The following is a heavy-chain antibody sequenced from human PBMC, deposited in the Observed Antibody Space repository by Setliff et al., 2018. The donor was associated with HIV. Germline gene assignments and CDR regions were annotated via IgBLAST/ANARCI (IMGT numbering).Heavy chain of an antibody. CDR1: GYTFTQSHD. CDR2: IIPMYGVT. Sequence: ASVKVSCKTSGYTFTQSHDLHWVRQVPGQGPEWMGGIIPMYGVTNYAEKFQGRVSMTTNTSISTAYMELSSLRSDDTAVYYCAREDYATSGDPLDIWGQGTMVTVSS. J-gene: IGHJ3*02. D-gene: IGHD2-8*01. CDR3: AREDYATSGDPLDI. V-gene: IGHV1-8*02.